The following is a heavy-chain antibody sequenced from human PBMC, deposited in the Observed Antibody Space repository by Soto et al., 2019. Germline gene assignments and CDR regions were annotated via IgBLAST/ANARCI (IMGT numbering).Heavy chain of an antibody. CDR2: ISGSGGST. CDR3: AKVRGVIITPFDY. V-gene: IGHV3-23*01. CDR1: GFTFSSYA. J-gene: IGHJ4*02. D-gene: IGHD3-10*01. Sequence: GGSLRLSCAASGFTFSSYAMSWVRQAPGKGLEWVSAISGSGGSTYYADSVKGRFTISRDNSKNTLYLQMSSLRAEDTAVYYCAKVRGVIITPFDYWGQGTLVTVSS.